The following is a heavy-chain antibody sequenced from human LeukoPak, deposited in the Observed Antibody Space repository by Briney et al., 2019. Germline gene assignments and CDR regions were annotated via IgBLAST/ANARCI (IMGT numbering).Heavy chain of an antibody. J-gene: IGHJ6*02. D-gene: IGHD4-17*01. CDR2: INAGNGNT. CDR3: ARDKDGDYGWYGMDV. Sequence: GSVKVSCKASGYTFTSYAMHWVRQAPGQGLEWMGWINAGNGNTKYSQKFQGRVTITRDTSASTAYMELSSLRSEDTAVYYCARDKDGDYGWYGMDVWGQGTTVTVSS. V-gene: IGHV1-3*01. CDR1: GYTFTSYA.